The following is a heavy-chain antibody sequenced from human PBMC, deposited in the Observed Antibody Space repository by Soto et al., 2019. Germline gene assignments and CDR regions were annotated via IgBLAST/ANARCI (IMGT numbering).Heavy chain of an antibody. Sequence: GASVKVSCKASGYTFTSYYMHWVRQAPGQGLEWMGIINPSGGSTSYAQKFQGRVTMTRDTSTSTVYMELSSLRSEDTAVYYCAREDLGYCISTSCTPDYYYGMDVGGQGTTVTVS. CDR2: INPSGGST. CDR3: AREDLGYCISTSCTPDYYYGMDV. V-gene: IGHV1-46*01. CDR1: GYTFTSYY. J-gene: IGHJ6*02. D-gene: IGHD2-2*01.